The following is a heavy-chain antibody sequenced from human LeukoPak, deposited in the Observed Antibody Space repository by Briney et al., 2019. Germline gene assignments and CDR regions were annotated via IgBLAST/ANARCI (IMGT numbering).Heavy chain of an antibody. D-gene: IGHD6-19*01. CDR1: GLVVSGNY. Sequence: PGGSLRLSCAASGLVVSGNYMSWVRQTPGKGLEWISLIYSEGTTYYADSVKGRFTISRDDAGNTLGLQMNSLRVEDTAVYYCARAAGPSGHWGPGTLVIVPS. J-gene: IGHJ4*02. CDR2: IYSEGTT. CDR3: ARAAGPSGH. V-gene: IGHV3-66*01.